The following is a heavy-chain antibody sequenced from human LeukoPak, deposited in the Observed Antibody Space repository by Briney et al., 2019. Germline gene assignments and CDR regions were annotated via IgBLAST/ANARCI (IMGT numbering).Heavy chain of an antibody. V-gene: IGHV4-61*02. CDR2: IYTSGST. D-gene: IGHD6-19*01. Sequence: PSETLSLTCTVSGGSISSGSYYWSWIRQPAGKGLEWIGRIYTSGSTNYNPSLKSRVTISVDTSKNQFSLKLSSVTAADTAVYYSARISSGWYVGLYYWGHRTLVTVSS. CDR1: GGSISSGSYY. CDR3: ARISSGWYVGLYY. J-gene: IGHJ4*01.